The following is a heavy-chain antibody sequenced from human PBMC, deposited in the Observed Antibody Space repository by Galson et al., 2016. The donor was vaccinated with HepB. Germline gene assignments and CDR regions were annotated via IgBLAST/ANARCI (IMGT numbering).Heavy chain of an antibody. J-gene: IGHJ3*02. V-gene: IGHV3-53*01. CDR1: GFPVSSNY. CDR3: ARDRAYCSGGDCYRAFDI. CDR2: IYSGGST. D-gene: IGHD2-15*01. Sequence: SLRLSCAASGFPVSSNYMNWVRQAPGKGLEWVSVIYSGGSTYYADSVKGRFTISRDNSKNTPYLQMNSLRAEDTAVYYCARDRAYCSGGDCYRAFDIWGQGTMVTVS.